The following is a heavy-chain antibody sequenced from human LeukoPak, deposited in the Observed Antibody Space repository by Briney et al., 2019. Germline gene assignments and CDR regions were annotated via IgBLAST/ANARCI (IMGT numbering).Heavy chain of an antibody. CDR1: GFTVSSNY. CDR2: IYSGGST. V-gene: IGHV3-53*01. Sequence: GGSLRLSCAASGFTVSSNYMSWVRQAPGRGLEWVSVIYSGGSTYYADSVKGRFTISRDNSKNTLYLQMNSLRAEDTAVYYCARDGCSGGSCYYYYYGMDVWGQGTTVTVSS. J-gene: IGHJ6*02. D-gene: IGHD2-15*01. CDR3: ARDGCSGGSCYYYYYGMDV.